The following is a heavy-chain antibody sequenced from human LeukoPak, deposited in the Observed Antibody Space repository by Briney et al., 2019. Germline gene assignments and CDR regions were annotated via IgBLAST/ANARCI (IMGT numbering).Heavy chain of an antibody. CDR2: ISSSGGTM. D-gene: IGHD4-17*01. CDR3: ARIPHPDYADAQ. J-gene: IGHJ4*02. CDR1: GFTVSSFE. Sequence: GGSLRLSCEASGFTVSSFEINWVRQAPGKGLEWVSYISSSGGTMDYADSVKGQFTVSRDNGKKLVHLQLNSLRAEDTAVYFCARIPHPDYADAQWGQGTLVIVSS. V-gene: IGHV3-48*03.